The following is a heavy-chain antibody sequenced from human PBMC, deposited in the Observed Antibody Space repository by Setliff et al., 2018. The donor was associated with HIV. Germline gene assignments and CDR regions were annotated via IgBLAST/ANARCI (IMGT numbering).Heavy chain of an antibody. CDR1: GYSISSGYY. D-gene: IGHD1-26*01. CDR2: IYHSGST. V-gene: IGHV4-38-2*01. CDR3: ARWAAATTNFDY. Sequence: SETLSLTCAVSGYSISSGYYWGWIRQPPGKGLEWIGSIYHSGSTFYNPSLKSRVTLSLDTSKNQFSLKVTSVTAADTAVYYCARWAAATTNFDYWGQGTLVTVSS. J-gene: IGHJ4*02.